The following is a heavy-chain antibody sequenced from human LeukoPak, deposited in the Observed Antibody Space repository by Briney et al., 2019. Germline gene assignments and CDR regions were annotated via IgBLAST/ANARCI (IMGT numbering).Heavy chain of an antibody. J-gene: IGHJ4*02. CDR2: ISYDGSNK. Sequence: GRSLRLSCAASGFTFSSYGMHWVRQAPGKGLEWVAVISYDGSNKYYADSVKGRFTISRDNSKNTLYLQMNSLRAEDTAVYYCAKDLRAGGYFDYWGQGTLVTVSS. CDR3: AKDLRAGGYFDY. CDR1: GFTFSSYG. D-gene: IGHD3-16*01. V-gene: IGHV3-30*18.